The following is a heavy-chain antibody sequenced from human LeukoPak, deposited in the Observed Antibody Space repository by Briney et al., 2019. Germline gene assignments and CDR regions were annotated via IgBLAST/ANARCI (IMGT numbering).Heavy chain of an antibody. D-gene: IGHD2-15*01. CDR3: ARALRYCSGGSCSLYYYYGMDV. J-gene: IGHJ6*02. CDR2: INHSGST. V-gene: IGHV4-34*01. Sequence: SETLSLTCAVYGGSFSGYYWSWIRQPPGKGLEWIGEINHSGSTNYNPSLKSRVTISVDTSKNQFSLKLSSVTAADTAVYYCARALRYCSGGSCSLYYYYGMDVWGQGTTVTVSS. CDR1: GGSFSGYY.